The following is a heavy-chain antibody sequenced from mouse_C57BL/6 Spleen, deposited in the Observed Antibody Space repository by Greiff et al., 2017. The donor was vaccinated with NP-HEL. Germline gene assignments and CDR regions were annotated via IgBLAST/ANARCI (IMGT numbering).Heavy chain of an antibody. D-gene: IGHD2-5*01. CDR2: IYPGDGDT. J-gene: IGHJ3*01. CDR1: GYAFSSSW. CDR3: ANLYYSNFPFAY. Sequence: QVQLQQSGPELVKPGASVKISCKASGYAFSSSWMNWVKQRPGKGLEWIGRIYPGDGDTNYNGKFKGKATLTADKSSSTAYMQLSSLTSEDSAVYFCANLYYSNFPFAYWGQGTLVTVSA. V-gene: IGHV1-82*01.